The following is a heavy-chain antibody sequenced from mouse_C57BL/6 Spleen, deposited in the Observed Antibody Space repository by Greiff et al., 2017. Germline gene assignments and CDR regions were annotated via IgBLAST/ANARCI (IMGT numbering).Heavy chain of an antibody. D-gene: IGHD2-5*01. CDR2: ISYSGST. V-gene: IGHV3-8*01. CDR1: GYSITSDY. Sequence: VQLQQSGPGLAKPSQTLSLPCSVTGYSITSDYWNWIRKFPGNKLEYMGYISYSGSTYYTPSIKSRISITRDTSKNLYYLQLNSVTTEDTATDYCARYSNYYFDYWGQGTTLTVSS. CDR3: ARYSNYYFDY. J-gene: IGHJ2*01.